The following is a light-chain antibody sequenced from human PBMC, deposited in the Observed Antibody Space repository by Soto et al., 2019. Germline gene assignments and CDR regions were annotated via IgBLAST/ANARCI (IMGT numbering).Light chain of an antibody. Sequence: DIQMTQSPSSLSASVGGRVTITCRASQSISSNLNWYRQKPGKAPKLLIFAASSLQSGVPSRFSGRRSGPDFTLTISSLQPEDFATYYCQQSYSSPITFGQGTRLEIK. J-gene: IGKJ5*01. CDR3: QQSYSSPIT. V-gene: IGKV1-39*01. CDR1: QSISSN. CDR2: AAS.